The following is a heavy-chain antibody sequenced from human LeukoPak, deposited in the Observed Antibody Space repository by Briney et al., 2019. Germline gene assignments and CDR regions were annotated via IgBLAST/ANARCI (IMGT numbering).Heavy chain of an antibody. CDR1: GFTFSRYG. CDR2: ISYDGSNK. J-gene: IGHJ6*02. D-gene: IGHD2-2*02. Sequence: SGGSLRLSCAASGFTFSRYGMHWVRQAPGKGLEWVAAISYDGSNKYYAGSVKGRFTISRDNSKNTLDLQMNSLRIEDTAVHYCAKDFSGCSTSSCYSAYYGMDVWGQGTTVIVSS. CDR3: AKDFSGCSTSSCYSAYYGMDV. V-gene: IGHV3-30*18.